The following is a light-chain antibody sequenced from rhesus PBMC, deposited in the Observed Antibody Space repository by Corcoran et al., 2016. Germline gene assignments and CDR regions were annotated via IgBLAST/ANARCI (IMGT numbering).Light chain of an antibody. V-gene: IGKV1-69*01. CDR3: QQHDHSPWT. CDR1: QGISNW. Sequence: DIQMTQSPSSLSASVGDRVTITCRASQGISNWLAWYQQKPGKAPKLLIYRASNLETGVQSRFSGSGSGTDLTFTISILQPEDISTYYCQQHDHSPWTFGQGTKVEIK. J-gene: IGKJ1*01. CDR2: RAS.